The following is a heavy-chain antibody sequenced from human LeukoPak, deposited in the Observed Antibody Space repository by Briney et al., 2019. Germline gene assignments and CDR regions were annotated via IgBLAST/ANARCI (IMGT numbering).Heavy chain of an antibody. CDR2: INAGNGNT. V-gene: IGHV1-3*01. D-gene: IGHD5-18*01. J-gene: IGHJ5*02. CDR1: GYTFTSYA. Sequence: ASVKVSCKASGYTFTSYAMHWVRQAPGQRLEWMGWINAGNGNTKYSQKFQGRVTITRDTSASTAYMELSSLRSEDTAVYYCARGPLPITAMKLNWFDPWGQGTLVTVSS. CDR3: ARGPLPITAMKLNWFDP.